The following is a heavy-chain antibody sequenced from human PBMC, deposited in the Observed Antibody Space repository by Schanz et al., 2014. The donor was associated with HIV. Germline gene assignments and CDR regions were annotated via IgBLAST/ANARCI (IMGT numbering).Heavy chain of an antibody. CDR1: GFLFSSHA. CDR3: TRRGSAYYFDS. D-gene: IGHD6-6*01. CDR2: ISISGETT. J-gene: IGHJ4*02. Sequence: EVQLLESGGGLVQPGGSLRLSCAASGFLFSSHAMTWVRQAPGKGLEWVSGISISGETTYYADSVKGRFTISRDNSKNTLYLQMSSLRVEDTAVYYCTRRGSAYYFDSWGQGVPVTVSS. V-gene: IGHV3-23*01.